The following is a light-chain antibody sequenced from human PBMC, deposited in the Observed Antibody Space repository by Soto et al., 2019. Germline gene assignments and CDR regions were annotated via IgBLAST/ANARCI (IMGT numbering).Light chain of an antibody. V-gene: IGLV2-14*01. CDR1: SSDVGAYNY. CDR2: EVS. CDR3: SSYTSSSTLDV. Sequence: QSALTQPASVSGSPGQSITISCTGTSSDVGAYNYVSWYQQHPGKAPKLMIYEVSNRPSGVSNRFSGSKSGNTASLTISGLHAEDEADYYCSSYTSSSTLDVFGTGTKVNVL. J-gene: IGLJ1*01.